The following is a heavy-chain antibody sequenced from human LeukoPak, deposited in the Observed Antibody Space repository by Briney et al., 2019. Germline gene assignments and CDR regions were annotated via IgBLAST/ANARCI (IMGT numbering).Heavy chain of an antibody. V-gene: IGHV4/OR15-8*02. Sequence: SGTLSLTCGVSGGSISGTNWWSWVRQPPGQGLEWIGEISLAGQTNYNPSLNGRVTMSLDKSSNQLSLHLTSVTAADTATYFCSRESGPFCPFGYWGQGTLVIVPS. J-gene: IGHJ4*02. CDR3: SRESGPFCPFGY. CDR2: ISLAGQT. D-gene: IGHD1-26*01. CDR1: GGSISGTNW.